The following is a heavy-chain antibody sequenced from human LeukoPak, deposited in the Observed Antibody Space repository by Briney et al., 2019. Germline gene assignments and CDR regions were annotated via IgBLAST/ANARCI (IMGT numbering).Heavy chain of an antibody. J-gene: IGHJ6*03. CDR1: GGTFSSYA. CDR2: IIPIFGTA. V-gene: IGHV1-69*05. CDR3: ARGGSLDCSSTSCPGVYYMDV. Sequence: SVKVSCKASGGTFSSYAISWVRQAPGQGLEWMGGIIPIFGTANYAQKFQGRVTITTDESTSTAYMELSSLRSEDTAVYYCARGGSLDCSSTSCPGVYYMDVWGKGTTVTVSS. D-gene: IGHD2-2*01.